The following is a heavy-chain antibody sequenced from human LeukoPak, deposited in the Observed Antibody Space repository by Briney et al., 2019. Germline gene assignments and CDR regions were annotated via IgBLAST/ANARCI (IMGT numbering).Heavy chain of an antibody. CDR2: IRSKAYGGTT. Sequence: GRSLRLSCTASGFTFGDYAMSWVRQAPGKGLEWVGFIRSKAYGGTTEYAASVKGRFTISRDDSKSIAYLQMNSLKTEDTAVYYCTRVLPYYYGSGSYYNGYYFDYWGQGTLVTVSS. CDR3: TRVLPYYYGSGSYYNGYYFDY. V-gene: IGHV3-49*04. J-gene: IGHJ4*02. D-gene: IGHD3-10*01. CDR1: GFTFGDYA.